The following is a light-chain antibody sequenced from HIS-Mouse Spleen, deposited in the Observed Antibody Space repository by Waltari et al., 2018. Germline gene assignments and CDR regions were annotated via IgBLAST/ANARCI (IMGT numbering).Light chain of an antibody. Sequence: SYELTPPPSVSVSPGQTASITFSGDKLGDKYACWYQQKPGQSPVLVIYQDSKRPSGIPERFSGSNSGNTATLTISGTQAMDEADYYCQAWDSSYSVFGGGTKLTVL. CDR2: QDS. V-gene: IGLV3-1*01. CDR1: KLGDKY. J-gene: IGLJ2*01. CDR3: QAWDSSYSV.